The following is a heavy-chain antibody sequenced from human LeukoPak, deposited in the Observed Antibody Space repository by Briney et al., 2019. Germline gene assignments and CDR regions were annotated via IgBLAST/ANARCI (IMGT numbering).Heavy chain of an antibody. CDR2: IYHSGST. V-gene: IGHV4-38-2*02. CDR3: AREIWNYYDSSGYYFDAFDI. Sequence: SETLSLTCTVSGYSISSGYYWGWIRQPPGKGLEWIGSIYHSGSTYYNPSLKSRVTISVDTSKNQFSLKLSSVTAADTAVYYCAREIWNYYDSSGYYFDAFDIWGQGTMVTVSS. D-gene: IGHD3-22*01. J-gene: IGHJ3*02. CDR1: GYSISSGYY.